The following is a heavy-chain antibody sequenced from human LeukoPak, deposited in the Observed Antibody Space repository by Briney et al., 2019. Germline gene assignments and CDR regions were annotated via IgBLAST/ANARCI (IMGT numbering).Heavy chain of an antibody. J-gene: IGHJ6*03. CDR1: GYTFTSYY. CDR2: INPSGGST. Sequence: ASVKVSCKASGYTFTSYYMHWVRQAPGQGLEWMGIINPSGGSTSYAQKFQGRVTMTRDTSTSTVYMELSSLRSEDTAVYYCGRDRGGGYGGGGYYYYYYMDVWGKGTTVTVSS. D-gene: IGHD5-12*01. CDR3: GRDRGGGYGGGGYYYYYYMDV. V-gene: IGHV1-46*01.